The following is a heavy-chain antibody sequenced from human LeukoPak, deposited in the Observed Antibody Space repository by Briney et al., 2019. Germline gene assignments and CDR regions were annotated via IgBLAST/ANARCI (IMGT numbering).Heavy chain of an antibody. Sequence: SETLSLTCTVSGGSISSYYWSWIRQPPGKGLEWIGYIYYGGSTNYNPSLKSRVTISVDTSKNQFSLKLSSVTAADTAVYYCARYEYYYDSSGYLCWFDPWGQGTLVTVSS. CDR3: ARYEYYYDSSGYLCWFDP. V-gene: IGHV4-59*01. CDR2: IYYGGST. D-gene: IGHD3-22*01. CDR1: GGSISSYY. J-gene: IGHJ5*02.